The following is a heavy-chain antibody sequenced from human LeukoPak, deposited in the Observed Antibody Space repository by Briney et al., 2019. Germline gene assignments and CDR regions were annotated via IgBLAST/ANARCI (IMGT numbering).Heavy chain of an antibody. D-gene: IGHD6-6*01. CDR3: ARSGQQLVLGYYYYYGMDV. J-gene: IGHJ6*02. CDR2: ISAYNGNT. V-gene: IGHV1-18*01. Sequence: ASVKVSCKASGYTFTSYGISWVRQAPGQGLEWMGWISAYNGNTNYAQELQGRVTMTTDTSTSTAYMELRSLRSDDTAVYYCARSGQQLVLGYYYYYGMDVWGQGTTVTVSS. CDR1: GYTFTSYG.